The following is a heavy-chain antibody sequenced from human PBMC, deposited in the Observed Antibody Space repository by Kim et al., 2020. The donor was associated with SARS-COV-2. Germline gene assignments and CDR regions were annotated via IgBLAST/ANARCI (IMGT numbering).Heavy chain of an antibody. CDR2: TYYRSKGYK. CDR1: GDSVSSNIAA. Sequence: SQTLSLTCAISGDSVSSNIAAWNWIRQSPSRGLEWLGRTYYRSKGYKDYAGSVKSRMTINADTSKNQFSLQLNSLSPEDTAVYYCARDTPGQKAYDIWGQGTLVTVSS. V-gene: IGHV6-1*01. J-gene: IGHJ3*02. CDR3: ARDTPGQKAYDI.